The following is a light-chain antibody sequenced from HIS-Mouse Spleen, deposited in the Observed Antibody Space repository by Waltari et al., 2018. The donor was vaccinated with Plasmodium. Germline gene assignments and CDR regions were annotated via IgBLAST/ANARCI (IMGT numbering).Light chain of an antibody. V-gene: IGKV3-15*01. CDR2: GAS. CDR3: QQYNNWSFT. Sequence: EIVMTHTPATLSVSPGERATLSCRASQSVSSNVAWYQQKPGQAPRLLIYGASTRATGIPARFSGSGSGTEFTLTISSLQSEDFAVYYCQQYNNWSFTFGPGTKVDIK. CDR1: QSVSSN. J-gene: IGKJ3*01.